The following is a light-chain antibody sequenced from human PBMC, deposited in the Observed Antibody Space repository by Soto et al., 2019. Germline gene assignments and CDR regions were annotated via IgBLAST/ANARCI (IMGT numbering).Light chain of an antibody. J-gene: IGKJ2*01. CDR3: QQRSSWPPAFT. CDR2: DAS. V-gene: IGKV3-11*01. Sequence: EIVLTQSPATLSLSPGERATLSCRASQSISSYLAWYQHKPGQAPRLLIFDASDRASGIPARFSGSGSGTDFTLTIISLEPEDFAVYYCQQRSSWPPAFTFGQGTKLEI. CDR1: QSISSY.